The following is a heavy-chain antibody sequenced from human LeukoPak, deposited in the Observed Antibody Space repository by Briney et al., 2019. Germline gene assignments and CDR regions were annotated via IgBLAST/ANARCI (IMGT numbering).Heavy chain of an antibody. CDR3: ARGKDIVVVPAAMGVAAAAD. CDR1: GYTFTSYD. J-gene: IGHJ4*02. CDR2: MTPNSGNT. D-gene: IGHD2-2*01. Sequence: ASVKVSCKASGYTFTSYDINWVRQATGQGLEWMGWMTPNSGNTGYAQKFQGRVTMTRNTSISTAYMELSSLRSEDTAVYYCARGKDIVVVPAAMGVAAAADWGQGTLVTVSS. V-gene: IGHV1-8*01.